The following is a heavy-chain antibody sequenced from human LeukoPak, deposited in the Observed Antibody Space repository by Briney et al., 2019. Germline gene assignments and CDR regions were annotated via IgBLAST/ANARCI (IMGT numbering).Heavy chain of an antibody. CDR3: ARDYRSTIGGEYGMDV. Sequence: SETLSLTCAVYGGSFSGYYWSWIRQPQPPGRGLEWIGEINHSGSTKYNPSLKSRVTISVDTSKNQFSLKLSSVTAADTAVYYCARDYRSTIGGEYGMDVWGKGPRSPSPQ. D-gene: IGHD3-16*01. CDR1: GGSFSGYY. CDR2: INHSGST. J-gene: IGHJ6*01. V-gene: IGHV4-34*01.